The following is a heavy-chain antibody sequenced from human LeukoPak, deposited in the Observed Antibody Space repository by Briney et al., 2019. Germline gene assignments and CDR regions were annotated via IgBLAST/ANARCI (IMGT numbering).Heavy chain of an antibody. D-gene: IGHD3-22*01. Sequence: GGSLRLSRAASEFSVGSNYMTWVRQAPGKGLEWVSLIYSGGSTYYADSVKGRFTISRDNPRDSLYLQMNSLRADDTAVYYCARGREYYYDSSGPIPGTFDIWGQGTVVIVSS. CDR3: ARGREYYYDSSGPIPGTFDI. CDR2: IYSGGST. V-gene: IGHV3-66*01. J-gene: IGHJ3*02. CDR1: EFSVGSNY.